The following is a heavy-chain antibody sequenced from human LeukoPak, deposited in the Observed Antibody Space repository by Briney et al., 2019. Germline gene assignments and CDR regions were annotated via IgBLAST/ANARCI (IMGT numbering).Heavy chain of an antibody. CDR3: VRGGIHLWWNFDY. J-gene: IGHJ4*02. V-gene: IGHV3-48*03. CDR2: ISGSGTTI. Sequence: PGGSLRLSCAASGFTFSNYEMNWVRQAPGKGLEWVSYISGSGTTIFYADSVKGRFTISRDNSKSTLSLQMNSLRPEDTAVYYCVRGGIHLWWNFDYWGQGTLVTVSS. CDR1: GFTFSNYE. D-gene: IGHD5-18*01.